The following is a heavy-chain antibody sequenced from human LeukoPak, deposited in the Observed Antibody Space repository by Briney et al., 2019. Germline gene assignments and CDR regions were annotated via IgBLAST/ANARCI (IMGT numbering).Heavy chain of an antibody. CDR2: INPSGGSA. CDR1: GYTFTSYY. D-gene: IGHD3-16*01. CDR3: ARGGMGADYYYYYGMDV. J-gene: IGHJ6*02. Sequence: ASVTVSCKASGYTFTSYYMHWVRQAPGQGLEWMGIINPSGGSASYAQKFQGRVTMTRDTSTSTVYMELSSLRSEDTAVYYCARGGMGADYYYYYGMDVWGQGTTVIVSS. V-gene: IGHV1-46*01.